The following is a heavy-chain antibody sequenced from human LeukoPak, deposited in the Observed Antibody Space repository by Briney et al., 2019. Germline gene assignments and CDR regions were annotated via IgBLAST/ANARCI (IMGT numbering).Heavy chain of an antibody. D-gene: IGHD1-14*01. CDR1: GGTFSSYA. CDR2: IIPIFGTA. J-gene: IGHJ3*02. V-gene: IGHV1-69*06. Sequence: ASVKVSCKASGGTFSSYAISWVRQAPGQGLEWMGGIIPIFGTANYAQKFQGRVTITADKSTSTAYMELSSLRSEDTAVYYCARLRDRTWNHSGAGAFDIWGQGTMVTVSS. CDR3: ARLRDRTWNHSGAGAFDI.